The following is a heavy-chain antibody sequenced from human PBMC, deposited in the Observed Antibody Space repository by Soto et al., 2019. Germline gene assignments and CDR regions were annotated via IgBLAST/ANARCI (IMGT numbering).Heavy chain of an antibody. Sequence: SVKVSCKASGGTFSSYAISWVRQAPGQGLEWMGGIIPIFGTANYAQKFQGRVTITADKSTSTAYMELSSLRSEDTAVYYCARQLFWSGYYTGYYYYGMDVWGQGTTVTAP. CDR3: ARQLFWSGYYTGYYYYGMDV. D-gene: IGHD3-3*01. V-gene: IGHV1-69*06. J-gene: IGHJ6*02. CDR2: IIPIFGTA. CDR1: GGTFSSYA.